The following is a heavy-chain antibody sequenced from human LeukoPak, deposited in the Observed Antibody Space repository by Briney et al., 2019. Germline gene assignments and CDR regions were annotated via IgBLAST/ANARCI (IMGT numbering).Heavy chain of an antibody. CDR3: ARSYYDFWSGYYTGGAFDI. CDR2: INPNSGGT. D-gene: IGHD3-3*01. V-gene: IGHV1-2*02. Sequence: ASVKVSCKASGYTFTGYYMHWVRQAPGQGLEWMGWINPNSGGTNYAQKFQGRVTMTRDTSISTAYMELSRLRSDDTAVHYCARSYYDFWSGYYTGGAFDIWGQGTMVTVSS. J-gene: IGHJ3*02. CDR1: GYTFTGYY.